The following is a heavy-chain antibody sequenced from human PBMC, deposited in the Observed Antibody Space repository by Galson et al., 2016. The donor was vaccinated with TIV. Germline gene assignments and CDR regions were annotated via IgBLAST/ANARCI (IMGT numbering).Heavy chain of an antibody. D-gene: IGHD6-13*01. CDR3: ARASSSWLITVHLDY. J-gene: IGHJ4*02. CDR2: TYYRSKWYN. Sequence: CAISGDSVSSNSAAWNWIRQSPSRGLEWLGRTYYRSKWYNDYAASVKSRITINPDTSKNQFSLQLNSVTPEDTAVYYCARASSSWLITVHLDYWGQGTLVTVPS. CDR1: GDSVSSNSAA. V-gene: IGHV6-1*01.